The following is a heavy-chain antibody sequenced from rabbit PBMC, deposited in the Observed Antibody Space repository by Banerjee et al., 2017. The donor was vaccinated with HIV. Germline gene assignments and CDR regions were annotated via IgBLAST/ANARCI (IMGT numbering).Heavy chain of an antibody. CDR1: GFSFSSSYW. V-gene: IGHV1S45*01. CDR3: ARGYNVGTDNRYKL. J-gene: IGHJ3*01. D-gene: IGHD3-1*01. CDR2: INTGSGAT. Sequence: QEQLEESGGDLVKPEGSLTLTCTASGFSFSSSYWIMWVRQAPGKGLEWIGNINTGSGATAYAGWAKGRFTISTTSSTTVTLQMTSLTAADTATYFCARGYNVGTDNRYKLWGQGTLVTVS.